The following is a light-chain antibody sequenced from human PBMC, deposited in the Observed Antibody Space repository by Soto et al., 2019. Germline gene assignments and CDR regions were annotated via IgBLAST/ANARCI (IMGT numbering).Light chain of an antibody. CDR1: QTISSW. J-gene: IGKJ1*01. CDR3: QHYNSYSEA. Sequence: DLQMTQSPSTLSGSVGYIVTITCRASQTISSWLAWYQQKPGKXXKLLIYKASTLKSGVPSRFSGSGSGTEFTLTISSLQPDDFATYYCQHYNSYSEAFGQGTKV. CDR2: KAS. V-gene: IGKV1-5*03.